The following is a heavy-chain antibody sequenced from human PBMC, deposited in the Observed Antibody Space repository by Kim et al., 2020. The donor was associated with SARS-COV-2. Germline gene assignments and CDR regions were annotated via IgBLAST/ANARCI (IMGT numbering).Heavy chain of an antibody. CDR2: ISAYNGNT. Sequence: ASVKVSCKASGYTFTSYGISWVRQAPGQGLEWMGWISAYNGNTNYAQKLQGRVTMTTDTSTSTAYMELRSLRSDDTAVYYCARDARMKYYYDSSGYYSFDYWGQGTLVTVSS. D-gene: IGHD3-22*01. J-gene: IGHJ4*02. V-gene: IGHV1-18*01. CDR3: ARDARMKYYYDSSGYYSFDY. CDR1: GYTFTSYG.